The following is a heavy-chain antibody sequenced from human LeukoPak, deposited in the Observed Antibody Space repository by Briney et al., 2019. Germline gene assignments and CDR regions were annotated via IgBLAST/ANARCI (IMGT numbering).Heavy chain of an antibody. CDR3: AKRGVVIRVILVGFHKEAYYFES. V-gene: IGHV3-23*01. CDR1: GITLSNYG. J-gene: IGHJ4*02. CDR2: ISDSGGST. D-gene: IGHD3/OR15-3a*01. Sequence: TGGSLRLSCAVSGITLSNYGMSWVRQAPGKGLERVAGISDSGGSTKYADSVKGRFTIARDNRKNTLYLQMNSLRAEDTAVYFCAKRGVVIRVILVGFHKEAYYFESWGQGALVTVSS.